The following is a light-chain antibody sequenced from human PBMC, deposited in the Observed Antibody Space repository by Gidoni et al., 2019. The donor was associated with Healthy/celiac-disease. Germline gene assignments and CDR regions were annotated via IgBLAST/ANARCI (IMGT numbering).Light chain of an antibody. CDR1: QSVSST. V-gene: IGKV3-15*01. CDR2: CAS. Sequence: EIVMTQSPATLSVSPGERATLSCMASQSVSSTLPWYQQKPGQAPRPLIYCASTMATGIPARFSGSWSVTEFTLTISSLQSEDFSFYYCQQYNNWPPYTFXXXTKLEIK. CDR3: QQYNNWPPYT. J-gene: IGKJ2*01.